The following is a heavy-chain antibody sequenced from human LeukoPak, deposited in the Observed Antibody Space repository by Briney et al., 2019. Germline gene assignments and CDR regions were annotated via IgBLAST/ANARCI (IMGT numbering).Heavy chain of an antibody. CDR2: ISGSGGST. J-gene: IGHJ5*02. CDR1: GFTFSSYA. V-gene: IGHV3-23*01. D-gene: IGHD3-9*01. Sequence: TGGSLRLSSAASGFTFSSYAMSWVRQAPGKGLEWVSGISGSGGSTYYADSVKGRFTISRDNSKNTLYLQMNSLRAEDTAVYYCAKAQYFVGNWFDPWGQGTLVTVSS. CDR3: AKAQYFVGNWFDP.